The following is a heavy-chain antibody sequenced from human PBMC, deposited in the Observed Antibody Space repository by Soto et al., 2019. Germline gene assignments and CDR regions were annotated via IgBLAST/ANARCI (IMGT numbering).Heavy chain of an antibody. J-gene: IGHJ4*02. CDR3: AKGLVSAAAGMGYFDY. Sequence: EVQLLESGGGLVQPGGSLRLSCAASGFTFSSYAMSWVRQAPGKGLEWVSAISGSGGSTYYADSVKGRFTISRDNSKNTLYLQMNSLRAEDTAVYYCAKGLVSAAAGMGYFDYWGQGPLVTVSS. CDR2: ISGSGGST. CDR1: GFTFSSYA. V-gene: IGHV3-23*01. D-gene: IGHD6-13*01.